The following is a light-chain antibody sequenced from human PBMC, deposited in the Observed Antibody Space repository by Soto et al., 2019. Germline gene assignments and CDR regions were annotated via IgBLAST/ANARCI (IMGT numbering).Light chain of an antibody. CDR1: SSDVGDNNY. Sequence: SALTQPPSASGSPGQSVTISCTGTSSDVGDNNYVSWYQQHPGKAPKVMIYEVSKRPSGVPDRFSASKSGNTASLTVSGLQAEDEADYYCSSYAGGNSYVFGTGTKVTVL. J-gene: IGLJ1*01. V-gene: IGLV2-8*01. CDR2: EVS. CDR3: SSYAGGNSYV.